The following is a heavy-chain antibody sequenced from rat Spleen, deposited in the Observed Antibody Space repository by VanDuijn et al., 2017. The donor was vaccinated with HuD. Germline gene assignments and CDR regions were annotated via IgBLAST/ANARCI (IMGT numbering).Heavy chain of an antibody. Sequence: EVQLVESGGGLVQPGRSLKLSCAASGFTFSNYDMAWVRQAPTKGLEWVASISTSGGTTYYPDSVKGRFTISRDNAKSTLYLQMNSLRSEDTATYYCARPLFTIATISPLDYWGQGVMVTVSS. J-gene: IGHJ2*01. V-gene: IGHV5-25*01. D-gene: IGHD1-2*01. CDR2: ISTSGGTT. CDR3: ARPLFTIATISPLDY. CDR1: GFTFSNYD.